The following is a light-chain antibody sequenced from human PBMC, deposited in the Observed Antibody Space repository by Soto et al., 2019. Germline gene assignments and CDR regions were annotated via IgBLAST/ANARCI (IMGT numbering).Light chain of an antibody. J-gene: IGKJ1*01. CDR2: AAS. V-gene: IGKV1-9*01. CDR1: QVISTS. CDR3: QQLFDSPIT. Sequence: DIQMTQSPSSLPASVGESVTITCRASQVISTSLAWYQVKPGKAPKLLIYAASTLESGVPSRFSATVSGTEFSLTITSLQPEDFATYYCQQLFDSPITFGQGTKVDIK.